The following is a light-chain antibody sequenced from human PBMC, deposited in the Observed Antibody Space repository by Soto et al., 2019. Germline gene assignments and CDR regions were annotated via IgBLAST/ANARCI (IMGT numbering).Light chain of an antibody. Sequence: EIVLTPSPATLSLSPGERATLFCRASQSVSSYLAWYQQKPGQAPRLLIYDPSIRASGMPARFSGSGPGTDFTLTSSRLAQDGLAVYYRQQRRNGWTFGGGTKVDIK. CDR2: DPS. CDR3: QQRRNGWT. J-gene: IGKJ4*01. V-gene: IGKV3-11*01. CDR1: QSVSSY.